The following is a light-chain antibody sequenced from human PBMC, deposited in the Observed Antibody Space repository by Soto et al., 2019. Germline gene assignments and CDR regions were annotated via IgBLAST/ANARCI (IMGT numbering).Light chain of an antibody. CDR2: EVS. Sequence: QSALTQPASVSGSPGQSITISCTGTSSDVGSYNLVSWYQQHPGKAPKLMIYEVSKRPSGVSNRFSGSKSGNTASLTISGLQAEDEADYYCCSYAGSSAVFGTGTKLTV. CDR3: CSYAGSSAV. CDR1: SSDVGSYNL. J-gene: IGLJ1*01. V-gene: IGLV2-23*02.